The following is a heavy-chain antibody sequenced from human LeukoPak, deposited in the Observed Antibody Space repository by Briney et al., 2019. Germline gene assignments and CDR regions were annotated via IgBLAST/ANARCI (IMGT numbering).Heavy chain of an antibody. CDR1: EFTFTHYT. Sequence: GGSLRLSCEASEFTFTHYTMNWVRRAPGKGLEWVSSIATPSGDIYYADSVRGRFTISSDNAKTSLFLQMNSLRAEDTAIYYCAREYSSSSNYFGMDVWGQGTTVTVSS. J-gene: IGHJ6*02. CDR3: AREYSSSSNYFGMDV. D-gene: IGHD6-6*01. CDR2: IATPSGDI. V-gene: IGHV3-21*01.